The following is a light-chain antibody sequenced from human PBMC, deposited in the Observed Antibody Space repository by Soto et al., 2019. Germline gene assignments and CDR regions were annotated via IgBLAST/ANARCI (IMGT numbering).Light chain of an antibody. CDR1: ESISSTS. J-gene: IGKJ1*01. CDR2: GAS. V-gene: IGKV3-20*01. CDR3: HYGNSPPWT. Sequence: EIGLTKSPGTLSLSQGERATLSCRASESISSTSLAWYQQKPGQAPRLLICGASSRATGIPDRFSGSGSGTDFTLSISSLEPEDFAVYYCHYGNSPPWTFAQGTKV.